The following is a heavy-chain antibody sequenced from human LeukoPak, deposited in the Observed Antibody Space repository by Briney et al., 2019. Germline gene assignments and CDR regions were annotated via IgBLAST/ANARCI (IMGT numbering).Heavy chain of an antibody. CDR1: GFTFSSYE. V-gene: IGHV3-23*01. CDR2: ISGSGGST. D-gene: IGHD3-10*01. CDR3: AKVHRAYDYDSGSYYDSGFDY. J-gene: IGHJ4*02. Sequence: GGSLRLSCAASGFTFSSYEMNWVRQAPGKGLEWVSNISGSGGSTYYADSVKGRFTISRDNSKNTLYLQMNSLRAEDTAIYYCAKVHRAYDYDSGSYYDSGFDYWGQGTLVTVSS.